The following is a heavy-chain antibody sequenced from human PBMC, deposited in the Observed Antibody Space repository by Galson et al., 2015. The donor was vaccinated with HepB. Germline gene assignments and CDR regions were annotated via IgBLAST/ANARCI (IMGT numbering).Heavy chain of an antibody. Sequence: SLRLSCAASGFTFNTYAMSWVRQAPGKGLEWVSSISGSGGSTFYADSVKGRFTISRDNSKNTVYLQMSSLRAEDTAVYYCAKGRYSSGWYCFQHWGQGTLVTVSS. CDR2: ISGSGGST. CDR3: AKGRYSSGWYCFQH. V-gene: IGHV3-23*01. J-gene: IGHJ1*01. CDR1: GFTFNTYA. D-gene: IGHD6-19*01.